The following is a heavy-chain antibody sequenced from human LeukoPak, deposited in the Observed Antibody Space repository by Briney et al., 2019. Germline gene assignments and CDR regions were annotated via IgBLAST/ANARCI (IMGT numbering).Heavy chain of an antibody. CDR1: AGSISSYY. D-gene: IGHD3-3*01. CDR3: ASLSSIWSGYQDTLYYFDS. CDR2: TNNSGST. J-gene: IGHJ4*02. V-gene: IGHV4-59*01. Sequence: PSETLSLTCTAYAGSISSYYWGWLRQPPGKRLEWLGHTNNSGSTNYNPSLKSRVTISVDTSKNQFSLKLSSVTAADTAVYYCASLSSIWSGYQDTLYYFDSWGQGTLVTVSS.